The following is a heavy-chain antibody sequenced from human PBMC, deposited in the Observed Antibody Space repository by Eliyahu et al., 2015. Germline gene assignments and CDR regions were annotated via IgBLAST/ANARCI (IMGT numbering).Heavy chain of an antibody. Sequence: QVQLQESGPGLVKPSETLSLTXTVXGXSISSYYWSWIRQPPGKGLEWIGYIYYSGSTNYNPSLKSRVTISVDTSKNQFSLKLSSVTAADTAVYYCARAGLTGYYPDYWGQGTLVTVSS. D-gene: IGHD3-9*01. CDR1: GXSISSYY. V-gene: IGHV4-59*08. J-gene: IGHJ4*02. CDR2: IYYSGST. CDR3: ARAGLTGYYPDY.